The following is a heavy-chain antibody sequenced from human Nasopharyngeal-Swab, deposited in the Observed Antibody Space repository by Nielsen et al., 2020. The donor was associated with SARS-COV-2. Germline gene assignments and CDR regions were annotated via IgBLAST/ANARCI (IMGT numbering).Heavy chain of an antibody. V-gene: IGHV1-46*01. D-gene: IGHD5-12*01. CDR3: ARARSGYDLYYYSGMDV. J-gene: IGHJ6*02. Sequence: WVRQAPGQGLEWMGLINPSGGSTSYAQKFQGRVTMTRDTSTSTLYMEVSSLRSEDTAVYYCARARSGYDLYYYSGMDVWGQGTTVTVSS. CDR2: INPSGGST.